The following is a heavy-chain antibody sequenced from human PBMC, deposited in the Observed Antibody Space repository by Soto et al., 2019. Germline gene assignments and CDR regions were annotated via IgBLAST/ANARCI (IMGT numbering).Heavy chain of an antibody. D-gene: IGHD5-18*01. CDR3: ARDGYSYGSHPTGMEV. CDR2: ISSSSSYI. CDR1: GFTFSSYS. V-gene: IGHV3-21*01. J-gene: IGHJ6*02. Sequence: VQLVESGGGLVKPGGSLRLSCAASGFTFSSYSMNWVRQAPGKGLEWVSSISSSSSYIYYADSVKGRFTISRDNAKNSLYLQMNSLRAEDTAVYYCARDGYSYGSHPTGMEVWGQGTTVTVSS.